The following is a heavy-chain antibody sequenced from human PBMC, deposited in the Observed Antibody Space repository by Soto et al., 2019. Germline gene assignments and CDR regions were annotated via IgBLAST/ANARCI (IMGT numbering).Heavy chain of an antibody. Sequence: TGGSLRLSCAASGLTFSIYGMSWVRQAPGKGLEWVSALTGSGDGTYYADSVKGRFTISRDNSKNTLYLQMNSLRAEDAAIYYCAKDSPILTVWGQGTTVTVSS. CDR2: LTGSGDGT. CDR1: GLTFSIYG. CDR3: AKDSPILTV. D-gene: IGHD2-8*02. V-gene: IGHV3-23*01. J-gene: IGHJ6*02.